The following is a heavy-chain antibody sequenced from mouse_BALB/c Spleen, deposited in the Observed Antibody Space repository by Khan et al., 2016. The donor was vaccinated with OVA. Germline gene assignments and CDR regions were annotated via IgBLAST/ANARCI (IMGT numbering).Heavy chain of an antibody. V-gene: IGHV2-3*01. CDR3: AIFFYGYDWFAY. D-gene: IGHD2-2*01. Sequence: VQLQESGPGLVAPSQSLSITCTVSGSSSTSYGVSWARQTPGKGLEWLGVIWSDGNKNYHSSLKSRLTITKDYSQSQVLLKLNSLQTDNTATYYCAIFFYGYDWFAYWGQGTLVTVSA. CDR1: GSSSTSYG. J-gene: IGHJ3*01. CDR2: IWSDGNK.